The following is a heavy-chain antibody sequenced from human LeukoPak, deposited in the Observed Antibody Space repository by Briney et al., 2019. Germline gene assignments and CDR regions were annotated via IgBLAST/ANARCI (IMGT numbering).Heavy chain of an antibody. J-gene: IGHJ3*02. CDR2: IHPNTGGT. Sequence: ASVTVSCKASGYTFTGYYMHWVRQAPGQGLEWMGWIHPNTGGTKHAQKFQGRVTMTKDTSSSTAYMELSSLRSADTAVYYCASEYKYDSSGANAFDIWGQGTMVTVSS. V-gene: IGHV1-2*02. CDR1: GYTFTGYY. D-gene: IGHD3-22*01. CDR3: ASEYKYDSSGANAFDI.